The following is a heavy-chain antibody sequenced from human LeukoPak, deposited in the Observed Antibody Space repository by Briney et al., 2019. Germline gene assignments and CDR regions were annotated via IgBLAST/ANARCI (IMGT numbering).Heavy chain of an antibody. D-gene: IGHD2-2*01. J-gene: IGHJ4*02. CDR1: GFTFSSFA. Sequence: GGSLRLSCAASGFTFSSFAMTWVRQAPGKGLEWVSTISGSGGATYYADSVKGRFTISRDGSMNTVYLQMNSLRAEDTAVYHCTKAHRALASTSHYPYFALWGLGTLLTVSS. V-gene: IGHV3-23*01. CDR2: ISGSGGAT. CDR3: TKAHRALASTSHYPYFAL.